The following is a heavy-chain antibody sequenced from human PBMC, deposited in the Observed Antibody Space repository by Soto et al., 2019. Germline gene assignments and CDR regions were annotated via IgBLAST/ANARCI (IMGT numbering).Heavy chain of an antibody. Sequence: KPSETLSLTCTVSGVPISTDDYYWTWIRQPPGKGLEWIGYIYYSGSTYYNWSLKSRVTISIDTSKNQFSLNLSSVTAADTAVYYCASGKGVDGGHYLDNWGQGTLVTVSS. CDR1: GVPISTDDYY. V-gene: IGHV4-30-4*01. CDR3: ASGKGVDGGHYLDN. J-gene: IGHJ4*02. CDR2: IYYSGST. D-gene: IGHD3-16*01.